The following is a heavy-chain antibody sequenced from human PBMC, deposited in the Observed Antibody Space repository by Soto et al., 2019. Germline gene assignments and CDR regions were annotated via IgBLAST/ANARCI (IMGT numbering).Heavy chain of an antibody. Sequence: SETLSITCTVSGGSINSGDYYWSWIRQPPGKGLEWIGYIYYSGSTYYNPSLKSRVTISVDTSKNQFSLKLSSVTAADTAVYYCAIEGNSSCWYEKPYFYYSGQGSLDTVSS. CDR1: GGSINSGDYY. CDR3: AIEGNSSCWYEKPYFYY. D-gene: IGHD6-19*01. CDR2: IYYSGST. V-gene: IGHV4-30-4*01. J-gene: IGHJ4*02.